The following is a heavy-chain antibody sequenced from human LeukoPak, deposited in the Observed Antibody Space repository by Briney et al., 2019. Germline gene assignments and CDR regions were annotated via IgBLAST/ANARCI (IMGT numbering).Heavy chain of an antibody. J-gene: IGHJ4*02. Sequence: ASVKVSCTASGYTFTGYYMHWVRQAPGQGLEWMGRINPNSGGTNYAQKFQGRVTMTRDTSISTAYMELSRLRSDDTAVYYCARGSSMVRGALGYWGQGTLVTVSS. CDR3: ARGSSMVRGALGY. V-gene: IGHV1-2*06. D-gene: IGHD3-10*01. CDR1: GYTFTGYY. CDR2: INPNSGGT.